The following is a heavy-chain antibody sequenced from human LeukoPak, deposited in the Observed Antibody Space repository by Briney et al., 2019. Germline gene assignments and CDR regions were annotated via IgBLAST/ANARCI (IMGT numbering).Heavy chain of an antibody. J-gene: IGHJ4*02. CDR2: IEYDGSEK. Sequence: PGGSLRLSCVASGFTFDRHWMTWVRQAPGEGLEWVAFIEYDGSEKNYVDSVRGRFTISRDNAENSLYLQMNSLRAEDMAVYYCSRWRGAQSEFDYWGQGTRVTVSS. CDR1: GFTFDRHW. V-gene: IGHV3-7*01. D-gene: IGHD3-3*01. CDR3: SRWRGAQSEFDY.